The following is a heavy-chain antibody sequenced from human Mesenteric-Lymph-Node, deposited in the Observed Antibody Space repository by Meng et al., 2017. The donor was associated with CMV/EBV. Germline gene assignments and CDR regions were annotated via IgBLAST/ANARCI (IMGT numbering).Heavy chain of an antibody. V-gene: IGHV1-2*02. CDR3: ARGIEGCSSTSCYWGVDY. D-gene: IGHD2-2*01. CDR2: MNPNNGGT. CDR1: GNPFAGYY. J-gene: IGHJ4*02. Sequence: ASVKVSCKASGNPFAGYYLHWVRQTPGQGPEWMGWMNPNNGGTYFARKFQGRVTMTSDTSFSTAYMELTRLTSDDTAVYYCARGIEGCSSTSCYWGVDYWGQGTLVTVSS.